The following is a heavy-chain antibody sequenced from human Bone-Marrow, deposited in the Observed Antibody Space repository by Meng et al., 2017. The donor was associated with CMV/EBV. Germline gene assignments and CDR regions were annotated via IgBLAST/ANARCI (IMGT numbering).Heavy chain of an antibody. Sequence: GSLRLSCAVYGGSFSGYYWSWIRQPPGKGLEWIGEINHSGSTNYNPSLKSRVTISVDTSKNQFSLKLSSVTAADTAVYYCARDIVVVPAARNWFDPWGPGNLVNVSS. J-gene: IGHJ5*02. CDR2: INHSGST. CDR1: GGSFSGYY. V-gene: IGHV4-34*01. CDR3: ARDIVVVPAARNWFDP. D-gene: IGHD2-2*01.